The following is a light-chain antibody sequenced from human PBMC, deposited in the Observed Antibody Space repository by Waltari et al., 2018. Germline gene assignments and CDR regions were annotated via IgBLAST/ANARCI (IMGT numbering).Light chain of an antibody. Sequence: EIVLTQSPGTLSLSPGERATLSCRVNQSVSSSYLAWYQQKPGQAPRRLIYDASSRATGIPDRCSGSWSVTDFTLTISRLEPEDFAVYYCQQYGSPSYTFGQGTKLEIK. V-gene: IGKV3-20*01. J-gene: IGKJ2*01. CDR3: QQYGSPSYT. CDR2: DAS. CDR1: QSVSSSY.